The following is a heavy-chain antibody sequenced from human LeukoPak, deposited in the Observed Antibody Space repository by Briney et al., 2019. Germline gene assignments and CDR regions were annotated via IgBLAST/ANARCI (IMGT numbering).Heavy chain of an antibody. D-gene: IGHD6-19*01. CDR1: GFTFSDYY. CDR3: TRITVVAGNTYLADY. CDR2: NSGSSSYT. V-gene: IGHV3-11*03. J-gene: IGHJ4*02. Sequence: PGGSLRLSCAASGFTFSDYYMSWIRQVPGKGLEWVSYNSGSSSYTNYADSVKGRFTISRDNANNSLYLQMNSLRAEDTAVYYCTRITVVAGNTYLADYWGQGTLVTVSS.